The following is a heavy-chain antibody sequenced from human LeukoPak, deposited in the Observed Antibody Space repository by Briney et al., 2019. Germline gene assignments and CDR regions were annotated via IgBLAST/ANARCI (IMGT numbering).Heavy chain of an antibody. J-gene: IGHJ5*02. V-gene: IGHV3-53*01. Sequence: GGSLRLSCAASGFTVSSNYMSWVRLAPGKGLEWVSVIYSGGSTYYADSVKGRFTISRDNSKNTLYLQMNSLRAEDTAVYYCAKDSDYDYVWGNWFDPWGQGTLVTVSS. CDR3: AKDSDYDYVWGNWFDP. CDR2: IYSGGST. D-gene: IGHD3-16*01. CDR1: GFTVSSNY.